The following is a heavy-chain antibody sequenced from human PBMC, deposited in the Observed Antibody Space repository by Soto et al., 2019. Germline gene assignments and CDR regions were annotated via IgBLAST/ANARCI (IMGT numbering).Heavy chain of an antibody. J-gene: IGHJ4*02. V-gene: IGHV1-18*01. D-gene: IGHD3-22*01. Sequence: ASVKVSCKASGYTFTSYGISWVRQAPGQGLEWMGWISAYNGNTNYAQKLQGRVTMTIDTSTSTAYMELRSLRSDDTAVYYCARDPEYYYDSSGYYLPDYWGQGTLVTVSS. CDR1: GYTFTSYG. CDR3: ARDPEYYYDSSGYYLPDY. CDR2: ISAYNGNT.